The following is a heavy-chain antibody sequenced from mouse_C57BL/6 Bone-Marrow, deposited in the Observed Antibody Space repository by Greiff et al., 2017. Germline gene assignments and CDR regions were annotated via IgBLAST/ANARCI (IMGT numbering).Heavy chain of an antibody. CDR2: IDPSDSYT. J-gene: IGHJ3*01. D-gene: IGHD2-12*01. Sequence: QVQLQQPGAELVKPGASVKLSCKASGYTFTSYWMQWVKQRPGQGLEWIGEIDPSDSYTNYNQKFKGKATLTVDTSSSTAYMQLRSLTSEDSAVYYCARDLIRRAYWGQGTLVTVSA. CDR3: ARDLIRRAY. V-gene: IGHV1-50*01. CDR1: GYTFTSYW.